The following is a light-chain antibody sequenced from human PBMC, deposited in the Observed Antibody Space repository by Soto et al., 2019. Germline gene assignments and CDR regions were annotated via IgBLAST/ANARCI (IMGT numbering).Light chain of an antibody. Sequence: QSALTQPASVSGSPGQSITISCTGTSSDVGGYNYVSWYQQHPGKAPKLMSYDVRNRPSGVSNRFSGSKSVNTASLTISGLQAEDEADYYCSSYTTISTNVFGTGTKLTVL. CDR2: DVR. CDR1: SSDVGGYNY. CDR3: SSYTTISTNV. V-gene: IGLV2-14*01. J-gene: IGLJ1*01.